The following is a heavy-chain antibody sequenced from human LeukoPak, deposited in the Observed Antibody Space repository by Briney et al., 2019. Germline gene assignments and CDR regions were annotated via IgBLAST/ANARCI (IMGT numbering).Heavy chain of an antibody. D-gene: IGHD2-2*02. CDR1: GGSISSYY. CDR3: ARGAYCSSTSCYISWFDP. J-gene: IGHJ5*02. Sequence: SETLSLTCTVSGGSISSYYWSWIRQPPGKGLEWIGYIYYSGSTNYNPSLKSQVTISVDTSKNQFSLKLSSVTAADTAVYYCARGAYCSSTSCYISWFDPWGQGTLVTVSS. V-gene: IGHV4-59*01. CDR2: IYYSGST.